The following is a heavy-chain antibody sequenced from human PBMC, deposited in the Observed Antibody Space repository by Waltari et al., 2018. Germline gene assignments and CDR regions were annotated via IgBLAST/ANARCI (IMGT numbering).Heavy chain of an antibody. CDR1: GDSMTSTDC. Sequence: QLQLQESGPGLVKPSGTRSLTCTVSGDSMTSTDCWSWVRQPPRKGLEGVGQVRGDGKTNSNPSVAGRVAASLDTSISQFSLRVTSATAADTAVYYCARDRGRGLYLDSWGQGTLVTVSP. CDR2: VRGDGKT. V-gene: IGHV4-4*02. CDR3: ARDRGRGLYLDS. J-gene: IGHJ4*02. D-gene: IGHD2-15*01.